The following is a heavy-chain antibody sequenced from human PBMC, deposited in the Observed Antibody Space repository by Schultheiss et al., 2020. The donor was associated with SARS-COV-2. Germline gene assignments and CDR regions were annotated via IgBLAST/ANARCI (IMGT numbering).Heavy chain of an antibody. D-gene: IGHD6-19*01. Sequence: SLKISCAASGFTFDDYAMHWVRQAPGKGLEWVSGISWNSGSIGYADSVKGRFTISRDNAKNSLYLQMNSLRAEDTALYYCAKDSSIAVAGTGWFDPWGQGTLVTVSS. V-gene: IGHV3-9*01. CDR2: ISWNSGSI. J-gene: IGHJ5*02. CDR1: GFTFDDYA. CDR3: AKDSSIAVAGTGWFDP.